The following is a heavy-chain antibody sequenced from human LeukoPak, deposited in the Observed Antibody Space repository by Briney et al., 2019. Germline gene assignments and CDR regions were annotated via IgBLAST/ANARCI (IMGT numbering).Heavy chain of an antibody. V-gene: IGHV3-33*01. D-gene: IGHD4-17*01. CDR2: IWYDGSNK. J-gene: IGHJ4*02. CDR3: ARVNRGDYSADY. CDR1: GFTFSSYG. Sequence: GGSLRLSCAASGFTFSSYGMHWVRQAPGKGLEWVAVIWYDGSNKYYADSVKGRFTISRDNSKNTLYLQMNSLRAEDTAVYYCARVNRGDYSADYWGQGTLVTVSS.